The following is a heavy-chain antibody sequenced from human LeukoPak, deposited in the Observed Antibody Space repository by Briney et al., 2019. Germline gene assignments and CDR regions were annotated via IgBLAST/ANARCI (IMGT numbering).Heavy chain of an antibody. D-gene: IGHD3-10*01. CDR3: ARPRDDYGSGRHYFDY. CDR2: IYTSGST. CDR1: GGSISTDNYY. Sequence: SETLSLTCTVSGGSISTDNYYWSWIRQPAGKGLEWIGHIYTSGSTIYNPSLKSRVTISIDTSENQFSLKLSSVTAADTAVYYCARPRDDYGSGRHYFDYWGQGTLVTVSS. V-gene: IGHV4-61*09. J-gene: IGHJ4*02.